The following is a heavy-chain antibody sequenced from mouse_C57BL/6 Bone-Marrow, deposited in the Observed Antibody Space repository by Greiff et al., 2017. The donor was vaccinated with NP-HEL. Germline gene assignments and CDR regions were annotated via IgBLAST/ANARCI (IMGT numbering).Heavy chain of an antibody. D-gene: IGHD2-3*01. CDR2: IYPRDGST. CDR3: ARPDGYPYWYFDV. V-gene: IGHV1-85*01. CDR1: GYTFTSYD. J-gene: IGHJ1*03. Sequence: QVQLKQSGPELVKPGASVKLSCKASGYTFTSYDINWVKQRPGQGLEWIGWIYPRDGSTKYTEKFKGKATLTVDTSSSTAYMELHSLTSEDSAVYFCARPDGYPYWYFDVWGTGTTVTVSS.